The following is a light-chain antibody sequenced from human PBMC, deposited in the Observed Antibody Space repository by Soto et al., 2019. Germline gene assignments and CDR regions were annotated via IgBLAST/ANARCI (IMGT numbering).Light chain of an antibody. V-gene: IGKV3-20*01. J-gene: IGKJ1*01. CDR2: GAS. CDR3: QQYGSSPRT. CDR1: QSVGSNY. Sequence: EIVLTQSPGTLSLSPGERATLSCRASQSVGSNYLAWYQQKPGQAPRLLIYGASSRATGIPDRFSGSGSGTDFTLTISRLEPEDFAVYYCQQYGSSPRTFSQGTKVEIK.